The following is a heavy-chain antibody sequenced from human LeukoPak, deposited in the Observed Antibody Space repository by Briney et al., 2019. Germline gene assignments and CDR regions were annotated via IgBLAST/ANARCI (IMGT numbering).Heavy chain of an antibody. CDR3: ARARDGYNPDFDY. D-gene: IGHD5-24*01. V-gene: IGHV1-2*06. CDR1: GYTFTTYY. J-gene: IGHJ4*02. Sequence: ASVKVSCKASGYTFTTYYMHWVRQAPGQGLEWMGRINPNSGGTNYAQKFQGRVTMTRDTSISTAYMELSRLRSDDTAVYYCARARDGYNPDFDYWGQGTLVTVSS. CDR2: INPNSGGT.